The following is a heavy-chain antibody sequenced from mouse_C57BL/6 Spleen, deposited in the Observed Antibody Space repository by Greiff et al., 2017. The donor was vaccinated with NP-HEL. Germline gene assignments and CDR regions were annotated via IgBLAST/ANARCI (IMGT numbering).Heavy chain of an antibody. Sequence: QVQLQQSGAELVRPGASVTLSCKASGYTFTDYEMHWVKQTPVHGLEWIGAIDPETGGTAYNQKFKGKAILTADKSSSTAYMELRSLTSEDSAVYYCTRGDYEPNYWGQGTTLTVSS. CDR2: IDPETGGT. J-gene: IGHJ2*01. V-gene: IGHV1-15*01. D-gene: IGHD2-4*01. CDR3: TRGDYEPNY. CDR1: GYTFTDYE.